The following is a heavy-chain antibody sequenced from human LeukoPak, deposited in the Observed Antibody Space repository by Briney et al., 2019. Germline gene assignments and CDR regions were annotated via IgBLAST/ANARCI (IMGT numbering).Heavy chain of an antibody. J-gene: IGHJ4*02. V-gene: IGHV3-74*01. Sequence: GGSLRLSCAASGFTFSNFWMHWVRQAPGKGLVWVSRINSDGSDTSYADSVKGRLTISRDNAKNTLYLQMNSLRAEDTAIYYCVGGYDPHYWGQGTLVTVSS. CDR3: VGGYDPHY. CDR2: INSDGSDT. CDR1: GFTFSNFW. D-gene: IGHD2-8*02.